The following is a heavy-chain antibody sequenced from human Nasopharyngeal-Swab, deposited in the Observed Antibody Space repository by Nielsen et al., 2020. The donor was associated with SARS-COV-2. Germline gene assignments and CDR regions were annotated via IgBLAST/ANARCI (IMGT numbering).Heavy chain of an antibody. Sequence: GESLKISWAASGFTFSSYGMHWVRQAPGKGLEWVAVIWYDGSNKYYADSVKGRFTISRDNSKNTLYLQMNSLRAEDTAVYYCARDPPATWYGMDVWGQGTTVTVSS. V-gene: IGHV3-33*01. J-gene: IGHJ6*02. CDR1: GFTFSSYG. CDR3: ARDPPATWYGMDV. CDR2: IWYDGSNK.